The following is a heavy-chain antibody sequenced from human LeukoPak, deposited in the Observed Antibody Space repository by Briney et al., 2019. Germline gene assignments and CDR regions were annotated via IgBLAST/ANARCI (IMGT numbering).Heavy chain of an antibody. CDR3: ARSLRRGNNSHLMVYSMGWFDP. J-gene: IGHJ5*02. CDR1: GGSFSGYY. CDR2: INHSGSP. D-gene: IGHD2-8*01. V-gene: IGHV4-34*01. Sequence: SETLSLTCAVYGGSFSGYYWSWIRQPPGKGLEWIGEINHSGSPNYNPSLKSRVTISVDTSKNQFSLKLSSVTAADTAVYYCARSLRRGNNSHLMVYSMGWFDPWGQGTLVTVSS.